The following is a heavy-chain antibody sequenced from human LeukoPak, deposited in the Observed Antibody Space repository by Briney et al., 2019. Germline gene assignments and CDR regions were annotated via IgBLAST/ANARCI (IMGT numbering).Heavy chain of an antibody. CDR1: GGSISSYY. V-gene: IGHV4-59*08. CDR2: IYYSGST. J-gene: IGHJ4*02. CDR3: ARLALNWNDPTAYYFDY. Sequence: PSETLSLTCTVSGGSISSYYWGWIRQPPGKGLEWIGSIYYSGSTYYNPSLKSRVTISVDTSKNQFSLKLSSVTAADTAVYYCARLALNWNDPTAYYFDYWGQGTLVTVSS. D-gene: IGHD1-20*01.